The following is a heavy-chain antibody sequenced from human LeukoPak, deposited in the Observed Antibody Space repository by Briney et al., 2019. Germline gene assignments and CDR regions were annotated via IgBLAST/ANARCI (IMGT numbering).Heavy chain of an antibody. CDR1: GFTFYDYG. Sequence: GGSLRLSCAASGFTFYDYGMSWVCQAPGKGLEWVSGINWNGGSTGYADSVKGRFTISRDNAKNSLYLQMNSLRAEDTALYYCAREDGSQRDYYYYYGMDVWGQGTTVTVSS. CDR3: AREDGSQRDYYYYYGMDV. CDR2: INWNGGST. V-gene: IGHV3-20*04. J-gene: IGHJ6*02. D-gene: IGHD1-26*01.